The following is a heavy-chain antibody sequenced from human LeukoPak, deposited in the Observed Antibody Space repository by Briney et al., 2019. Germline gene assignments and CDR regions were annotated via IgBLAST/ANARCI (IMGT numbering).Heavy chain of an antibody. J-gene: IGHJ4*02. V-gene: IGHV3-23*01. CDR1: GFTFSSYA. Sequence: GGSLRLSCAASGFTFSSYAMSWVRPAPGKGLEWVSAISGGGDNTYYADSVKGRFTISRDNSKNTLYLQMNSLRAEDTAVYYCANDFYIWGSYRTFDYWGQGTLVTVSS. D-gene: IGHD3-16*02. CDR3: ANDFYIWGSYRTFDY. CDR2: ISGGGDNT.